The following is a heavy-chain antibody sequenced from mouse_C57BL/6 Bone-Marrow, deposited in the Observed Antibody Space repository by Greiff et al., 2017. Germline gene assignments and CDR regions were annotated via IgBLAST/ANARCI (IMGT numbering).Heavy chain of an antibody. CDR2: ISSGSSTI. D-gene: IGHD1-1*01. CDR1: GFTFSDYG. V-gene: IGHV5-17*01. Sequence: EVQLVESGGGLVKPGGSLKLSCAASGFTFSDYGMHWVRQAPEKGLEWVAYISSGSSTIYYADTVKGRFTISRDNAKNPLFLQMTSLRSEDTAMYYCARSYYGSSYNAIDYWGQGTSVTVSS. J-gene: IGHJ4*01. CDR3: ARSYYGSSYNAIDY.